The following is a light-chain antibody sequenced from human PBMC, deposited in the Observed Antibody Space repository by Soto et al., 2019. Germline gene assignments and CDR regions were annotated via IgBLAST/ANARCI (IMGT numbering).Light chain of an antibody. CDR2: KAS. V-gene: IGKV1-5*03. CDR3: QQYNSYST. J-gene: IGKJ1*01. CDR1: QSISSW. Sequence: DIQMTQSPSSLFPSVGDRVTITCRASQSISSWLVWYQQKPGKAPKLLIYKASSLESGVPSRFSGSGSGTEFTLTISSLHPDDFATYYCQQYNSYSTFGQGTKVDIK.